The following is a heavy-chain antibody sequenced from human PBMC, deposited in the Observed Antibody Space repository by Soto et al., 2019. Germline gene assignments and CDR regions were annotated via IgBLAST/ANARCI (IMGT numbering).Heavy chain of an antibody. V-gene: IGHV4-59*11. Sequence: QVQLQESGPGLVKPSETLSLTCSVSGGSISNHYWSWIRQPPGKGLEWIGYIYHNGNTNYNPSLKSRVTMSVDTSMNQISLKLTTVTAADTAVYYCTRANWYSEYWGQGTLVTVSS. D-gene: IGHD7-27*01. CDR1: GGSISNHY. J-gene: IGHJ4*02. CDR3: TRANWYSEY. CDR2: IYHNGNT.